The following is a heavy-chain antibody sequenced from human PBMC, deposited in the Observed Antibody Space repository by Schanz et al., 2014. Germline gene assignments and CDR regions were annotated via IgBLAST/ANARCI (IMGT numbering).Heavy chain of an antibody. CDR2: IYIGGNT. CDR1: GFSVGNKY. J-gene: IGHJ4*02. CDR3: AKSQGSSFDS. Sequence: EVQLVESGGGLVKPGGSLRLSCAASGFSVGNKYMNWVRQAPGKGLEWVSFIYIGGNTYYADSVKGRFTISSDNSKSTLYLQMSSLRAEDTAVYYCAKSQGSSFDSWGQGTLVTVSS. D-gene: IGHD6-13*01. V-gene: IGHV3-66*01.